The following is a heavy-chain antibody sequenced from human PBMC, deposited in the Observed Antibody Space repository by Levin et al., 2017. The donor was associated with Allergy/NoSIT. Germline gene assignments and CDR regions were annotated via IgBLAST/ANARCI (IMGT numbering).Heavy chain of an antibody. CDR3: AKEIVVVTAPSLAFDI. CDR2: ISWNSGSI. Sequence: SCAASGFTFDDYAMHWVRQAPGKGLEWVSGISWNSGSIGYADSVKGRFTISRDNAKNSLYLQMNSLRAEDTALYYCAKEIVVVTAPSLAFDIWGQGTMVTVSS. CDR1: GFTFDDYA. V-gene: IGHV3-9*01. D-gene: IGHD2-21*02. J-gene: IGHJ3*02.